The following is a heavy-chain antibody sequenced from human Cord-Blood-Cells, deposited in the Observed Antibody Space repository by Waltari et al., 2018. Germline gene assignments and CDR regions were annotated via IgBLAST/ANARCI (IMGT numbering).Heavy chain of an antibody. J-gene: IGHJ5*02. V-gene: IGHV3-23*01. CDR2: ISGSGGST. CDR3: AKADDYKYNWFDP. Sequence: EVQLLESGGGLVQPGGSLRPSCAPLGFTFSSYAMSGVRQAPGKGLEWVSAISGSGGSTYYADSVKGRFTISRDNSKNTLYLQMNSLRAEDTAVYYCAKADDYKYNWFDPWGQGTLVTVSS. D-gene: IGHD4-4*01. CDR1: GFTFSSYA.